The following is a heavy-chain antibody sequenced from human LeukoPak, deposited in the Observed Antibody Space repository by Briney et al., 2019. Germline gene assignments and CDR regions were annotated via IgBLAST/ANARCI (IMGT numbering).Heavy chain of an antibody. D-gene: IGHD1-26*01. Sequence: SETLSLTCTVSGGSISSSSHYWGWIRQPPGKGLEWIGNVSYIGSTYYNPSLKSRITISVDTSKNQFSLKLSSVTAADTAVYYCARDGRFPPEVLPRYFDYWGQGTLVTVSS. V-gene: IGHV4-39*07. CDR1: GGSISSSSHY. CDR3: ARDGRFPPEVLPRYFDY. J-gene: IGHJ4*02. CDR2: VSYIGST.